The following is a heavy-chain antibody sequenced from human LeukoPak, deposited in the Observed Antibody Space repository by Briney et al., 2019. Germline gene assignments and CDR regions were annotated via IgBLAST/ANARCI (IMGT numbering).Heavy chain of an antibody. V-gene: IGHV1-18*01. D-gene: IGHD3-22*01. Sequence: GASVKVSCKASGYTFTSYAMNWVRQAPGQGLEWMGGIIPIFGTANYAQKLQGRVTMTTDTSTSTAYMELRSLRSDDTAVYYCAREAPEYYYDSSGFPFDPWGQGTLVTVSS. CDR1: GYTFTSYA. CDR3: AREAPEYYYDSSGFPFDP. CDR2: IIPIFGTA. J-gene: IGHJ5*02.